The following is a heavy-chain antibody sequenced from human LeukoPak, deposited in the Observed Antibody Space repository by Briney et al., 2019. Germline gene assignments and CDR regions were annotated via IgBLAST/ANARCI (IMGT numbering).Heavy chain of an antibody. CDR2: MNPNSGNT. V-gene: IGHV1-8*01. Sequence: ASVKVSCKASGYTFTTYDINRVRQATGQGLEWMGWMNPNSGNTGYTQKFQGRVTMTRNTSISTAYMELSSLRSEDTAVYYCARGRGSGHKENRFDPWGQGTLVTVSS. J-gene: IGHJ5*02. CDR1: GYTFTTYD. CDR3: ARGRGSGHKENRFDP. D-gene: IGHD6-19*01.